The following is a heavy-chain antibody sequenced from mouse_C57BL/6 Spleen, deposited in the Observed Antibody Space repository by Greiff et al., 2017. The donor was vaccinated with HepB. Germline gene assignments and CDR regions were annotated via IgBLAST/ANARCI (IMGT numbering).Heavy chain of an antibody. CDR2: ISTGGGST. CDR3: ARQTEGYYRYFDV. Sequence: EVNVVESGGGLVQPGGSLKLSCAASGFTFSDYYMYWVRQTPEKRLEWVAYISTGGGSTYYPDTVKGRFTISRDNAKNTLYLQMSRLKSEDTSMYYCARQTEGYYRYFDVWGTGTTVTVSS. J-gene: IGHJ1*03. V-gene: IGHV5-12*01. CDR1: GFTFSDYY.